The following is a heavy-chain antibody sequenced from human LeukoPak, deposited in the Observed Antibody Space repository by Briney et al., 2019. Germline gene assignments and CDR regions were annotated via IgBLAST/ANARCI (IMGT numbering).Heavy chain of an antibody. Sequence: GGSLRLSCAASGFTFSSYSMNWVRQAPGKGLEWVSYISSSSSTIYYADSVKGRFTISRDNAKNSLYLQMNSLRDEDTAVYYCARERNLGYCSSTSCYPTRYYFDYWGQGTLVTVSS. CDR3: ARERNLGYCSSTSCYPTRYYFDY. CDR2: ISSSSSTI. V-gene: IGHV3-48*02. D-gene: IGHD2-2*01. J-gene: IGHJ4*02. CDR1: GFTFSSYS.